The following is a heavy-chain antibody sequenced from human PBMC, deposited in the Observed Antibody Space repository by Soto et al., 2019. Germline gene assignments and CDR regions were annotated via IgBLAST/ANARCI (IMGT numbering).Heavy chain of an antibody. CDR2: IDPSDSYT. Sequence: PGESLKISCQGSGYSFTSHWITWVRQTPGKGLEWMGGIDPSDSYTNYSPSFQGRVTISADRSISTAFLQWSSLEASDTAIYYCARRLSGPKGEYNAYYFYGLDVWGQGTTVTVSS. V-gene: IGHV5-10-1*01. CDR3: ARRLSGPKGEYNAYYFYGLDV. CDR1: GYSFTSHW. J-gene: IGHJ6*02. D-gene: IGHD1-1*01.